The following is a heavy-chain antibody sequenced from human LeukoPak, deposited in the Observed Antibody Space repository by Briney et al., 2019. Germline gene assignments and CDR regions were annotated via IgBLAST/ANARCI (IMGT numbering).Heavy chain of an antibody. Sequence: SETLSLTCTVSGGSISSGSYSWSWIRQPAGKGLEWIVRIYTSGSTNYNPSLKSRVTISVDTSKNQFSLKLSSVTAADTAVYYCASNRYDYYYYMDVWGKGTTVTVSS. CDR1: GGSISSGSYS. CDR2: IYTSGST. CDR3: ASNRYDYYYYMDV. V-gene: IGHV4-61*02. J-gene: IGHJ6*03.